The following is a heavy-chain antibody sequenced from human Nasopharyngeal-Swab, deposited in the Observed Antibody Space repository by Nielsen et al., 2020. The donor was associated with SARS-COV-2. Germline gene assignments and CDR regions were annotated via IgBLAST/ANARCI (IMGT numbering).Heavy chain of an antibody. CDR3: ARQYDSSGYYSYYYYGMDV. V-gene: IGHV5-51*01. Sequence: GESLKISCKGSGYSFTSYWIGWVRQMPGKGLEWMGIIYPGYSDTRYSPSFQGQVTISADKSISTAYLQWSSLKASDTAMYYCARQYDSSGYYSYYYYGMDVWGQGTTVTVSS. CDR2: IYPGYSDT. CDR1: GYSFTSYW. D-gene: IGHD3-22*01. J-gene: IGHJ6*02.